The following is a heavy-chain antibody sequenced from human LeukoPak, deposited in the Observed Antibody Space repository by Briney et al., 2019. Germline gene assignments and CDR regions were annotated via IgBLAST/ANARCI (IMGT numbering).Heavy chain of an antibody. V-gene: IGHV4-34*01. CDR2: INHSGST. J-gene: IGHJ5*02. Sequence: GSLRLSCAASGFTFSSYWMSWVRQPPGKGLEWIGEINHSGSTNYNPSLKSQVTISVDTSKNQFSLKLSSVTAADTAVYYCARGPKNWFDPWGQGTLVTVSS. CDR3: ARGPKNWFDP. CDR1: GFTFSSYW.